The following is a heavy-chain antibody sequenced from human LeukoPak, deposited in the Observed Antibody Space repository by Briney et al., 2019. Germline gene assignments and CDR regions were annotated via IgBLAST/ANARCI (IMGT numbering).Heavy chain of an antibody. J-gene: IGHJ4*02. CDR1: GYTFTGHY. V-gene: IGHV1-2*02. CDR2: INPNSGGT. Sequence: ASVKVSCKASGYTFTGHYMHWVRQAPGQGLEWMGLINPNSGGTNYAQKFQGRVTMTRDTAISTAYMELTSLRSDDTAVYYCARDVPHFDYWGQGTLVTVSS. CDR3: ARDVPHFDY.